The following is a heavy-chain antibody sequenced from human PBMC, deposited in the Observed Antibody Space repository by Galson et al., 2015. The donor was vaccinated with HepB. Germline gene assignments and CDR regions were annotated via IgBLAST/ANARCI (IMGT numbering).Heavy chain of an antibody. J-gene: IGHJ6*03. CDR3: ARSSYCSGGSCYSPYYYYYMDV. Sequence: SVKVSCKASGGTFSSYAISWVRQAPGQGLEWMGGIIPIFGTANYAQKFQGRVTITADESTSTAYMELSSLRSEDTAVYYWARSSYCSGGSCYSPYYYYYMDVWGKGTTVTVSS. CDR1: GGTFSSYA. CDR2: IIPIFGTA. D-gene: IGHD2-15*01. V-gene: IGHV1-69*13.